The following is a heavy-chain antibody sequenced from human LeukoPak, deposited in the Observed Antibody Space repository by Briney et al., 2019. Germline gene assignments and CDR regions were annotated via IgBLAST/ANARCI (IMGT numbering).Heavy chain of an antibody. CDR1: GFTFSDYY. J-gene: IGHJ6*02. CDR2: ISSSGSTI. V-gene: IGHV3-11*01. Sequence: GGSLRLSCAASGFTFSDYYMSWIRQASGKGLEWVSYISSSGSTIYYADSVKGRFTISRDNAKNSLYLQMNSLRAEDTAVYYCARRQQLSYYYYGMDVWGQGTTVTVSS. CDR3: ARRQQLSYYYYGMDV. D-gene: IGHD6-13*01.